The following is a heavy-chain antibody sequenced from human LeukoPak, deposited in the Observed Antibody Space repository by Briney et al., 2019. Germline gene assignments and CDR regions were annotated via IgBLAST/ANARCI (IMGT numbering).Heavy chain of an antibody. CDR3: AREVHYYDGTNPDAFDI. Sequence: SETLSLTCTVSGGSISSYYWNWIRQPAGKGLEWIGRIYTSGSTNYNPSLKSRVTISVDTSKNQFSLKLSSVTAADTAVYYCAREVHYYDGTNPDAFDIWGQGTMVTVSS. D-gene: IGHD3-22*01. CDR2: IYTSGST. J-gene: IGHJ3*02. V-gene: IGHV4-4*07. CDR1: GGSISSYY.